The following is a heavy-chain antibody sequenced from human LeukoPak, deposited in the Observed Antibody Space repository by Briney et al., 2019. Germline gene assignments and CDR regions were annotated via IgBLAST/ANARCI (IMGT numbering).Heavy chain of an antibody. J-gene: IGHJ4*02. D-gene: IGHD3-22*01. V-gene: IGHV3-30-3*01. CDR1: GFTFSSYA. CDR2: ISYDGSNK. Sequence: GGSLRLSCAASGFTFSSYAMHWVRQAPGKGPEWVAVISYDGSNKYYADSVKGRFTISRDNPKNTLYLQMNSLRAEDTAVYYCAREPYDSSGYPSYYFDYWGQGTLVTVSS. CDR3: AREPYDSSGYPSYYFDY.